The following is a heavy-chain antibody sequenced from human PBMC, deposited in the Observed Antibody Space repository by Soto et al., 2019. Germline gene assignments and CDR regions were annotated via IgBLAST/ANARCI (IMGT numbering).Heavy chain of an antibody. D-gene: IGHD6-19*01. V-gene: IGHV3-23*01. J-gene: IGHJ3*02. Sequence: PGGSLRLSCAASGFAFSTYGMTWVRQAPGKGLEWVSTIGSNAAVTQYADSVKGRFTISRDNSKNTLDLQMNSLRVEDTALYYYASKRYTTGWHTDALDIWGQGTMVTVSS. CDR2: IGSNAAVT. CDR1: GFAFSTYG. CDR3: ASKRYTTGWHTDALDI.